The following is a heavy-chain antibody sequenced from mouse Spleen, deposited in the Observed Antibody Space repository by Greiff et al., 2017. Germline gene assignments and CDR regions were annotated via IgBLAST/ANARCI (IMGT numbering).Heavy chain of an antibody. J-gene: IGHJ2*01. Sequence: EVHLVESGGDLVKPGGSLKLSCAASGFTFSSYGMSWVRQTPDKRLEWVATISSGGSYTYYPDSVKGRFTISRDNAKNTLYLQMSSLKSEDTAMYYCARPGRSTMVTTVFDYWGQGTTLTVSS. CDR1: GFTFSSYG. V-gene: IGHV5-6*01. D-gene: IGHD2-2*01. CDR3: ARPGRSTMVTTVFDY. CDR2: ISSGGSYT.